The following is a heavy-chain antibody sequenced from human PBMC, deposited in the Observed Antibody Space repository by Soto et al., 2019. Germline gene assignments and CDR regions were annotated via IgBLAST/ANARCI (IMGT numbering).Heavy chain of an antibody. Sequence: QLQLQESGPGLVKPSETLSLTCAVSGGSITSSSYYWDWIRQPPGKGLEWIGSIYYRGNTYYNPSLKSRVTISVDTSKNQFSLKLTSVTAADTAVYYCARHLVRGSKFDYWGQGTLVSVSS. CDR3: ARHLVRGSKFDY. J-gene: IGHJ4*02. V-gene: IGHV4-39*01. CDR1: GGSITSSSYY. D-gene: IGHD3-10*01. CDR2: IYYRGNT.